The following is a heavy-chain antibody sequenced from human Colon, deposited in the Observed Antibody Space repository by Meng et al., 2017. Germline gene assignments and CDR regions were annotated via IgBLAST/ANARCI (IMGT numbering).Heavy chain of an antibody. CDR2: INGDGGSV. Sequence: GESLKISCAASGFTFSSYWMNWVRQVPGKGLEWVSRINGDGGSVSYADSVKGRFSISRDNTKNTLYLQMNNLRAEDTAVYYCASLSPPVTEKWIDPWGQGTRVTVSS. CDR1: GFTFSSYW. J-gene: IGHJ5*02. CDR3: ASLSPPVTEKWIDP. D-gene: IGHD4-17*01. V-gene: IGHV3-74*03.